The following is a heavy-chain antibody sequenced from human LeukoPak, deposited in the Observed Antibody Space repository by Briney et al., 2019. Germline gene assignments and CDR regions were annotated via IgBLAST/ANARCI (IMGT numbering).Heavy chain of an antibody. CDR2: INHSGST. CDR1: GGSFSGYY. CDR3: ARALVMITFGGVIVSAFDI. V-gene: IGHV4-34*01. J-gene: IGHJ3*02. Sequence: SETLSLTCAVYGGSFSGYYWSWIRQPPGKGLEWIGEINHSGSTNYNPSLKSRVTISVDTSKNQFSLKLSSVTAADTAVYYCARALVMITFGGVIVSAFDIWGQGTMVTVSS. D-gene: IGHD3-16*02.